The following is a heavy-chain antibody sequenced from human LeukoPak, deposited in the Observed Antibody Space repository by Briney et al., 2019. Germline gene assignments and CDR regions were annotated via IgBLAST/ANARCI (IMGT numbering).Heavy chain of an antibody. D-gene: IGHD6-13*01. V-gene: IGHV3-30-3*01. Sequence: GRSLRLSCAASGFTFSSYAMHWVRQAPGKGLEWVAVISYDGSNKYYADSVKGRFTISRDNSKNTLCLQMNSLRAEDTAVYYCAREESWSFDYWGQGTLVTVSS. CDR1: GFTFSSYA. J-gene: IGHJ4*02. CDR3: AREESWSFDY. CDR2: ISYDGSNK.